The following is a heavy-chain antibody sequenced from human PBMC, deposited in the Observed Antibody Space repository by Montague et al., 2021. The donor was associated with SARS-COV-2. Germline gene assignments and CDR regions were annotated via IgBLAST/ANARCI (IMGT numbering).Heavy chain of an antibody. CDR1: GASISYYY. V-gene: IGHV4-59*01. CDR3: AREEPDEYYFDY. J-gene: IGHJ4*02. Sequence: SQTLSLTCSVSGASISYYYWSWIRQPPGKGLEWIGDIYDSGSTNYNPSLQSRVTISLDASRNQFSLRLSSLTAADTAVYYCAREEPDEYYFDYWGQGRLVTVSS. CDR2: IYDSGST. D-gene: IGHD1-14*01.